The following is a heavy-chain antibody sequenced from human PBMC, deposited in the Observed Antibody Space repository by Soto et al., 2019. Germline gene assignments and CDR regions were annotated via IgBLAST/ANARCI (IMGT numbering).Heavy chain of an antibody. CDR3: ARGHPYCGGACPDY. Sequence: EVQLVESGGGLVKPGGSLRLSCAASGFTFSSYSMNWVRQAPGKGLEWVSSISSSSSYIYYADSVKGRFTISRDNAKNSLYLQMNSLRADDTAVYYCARGHPYCGGACPDYWGQGTLVTVSS. D-gene: IGHD2-21*02. V-gene: IGHV3-21*01. J-gene: IGHJ4*02. CDR1: GFTFSSYS. CDR2: ISSSSSYI.